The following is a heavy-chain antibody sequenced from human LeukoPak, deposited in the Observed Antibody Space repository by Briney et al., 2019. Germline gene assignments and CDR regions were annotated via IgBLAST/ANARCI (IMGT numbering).Heavy chain of an antibody. Sequence: EASQTLSLTCTVSGGSISSGDYYWSWIRQPPGKGLEWIGCIYYSGSTYYNPSLKSRVTISVDTSKNQFSLKLSSVTAADTAVYYCARYYGSVPNWFDPWGQGTLVTVSS. CDR1: GGSISSGDYY. CDR3: ARYYGSVPNWFDP. J-gene: IGHJ5*02. D-gene: IGHD3-10*01. V-gene: IGHV4-30-4*01. CDR2: IYYSGST.